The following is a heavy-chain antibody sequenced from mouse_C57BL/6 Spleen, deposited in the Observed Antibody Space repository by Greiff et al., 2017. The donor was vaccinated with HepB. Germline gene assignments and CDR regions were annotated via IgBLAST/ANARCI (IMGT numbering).Heavy chain of an antibody. Sequence: EVKLVESGGGLVQPGGSMKLSCVASGFTFSNYWMNWVRQSPEKGLEWVAQIRLKSDNYATHYAVSVKGRFTIARDDSKSRVYLQMNNLRADDTGIYYCAGGGVLTGIDYWGQGTTLTVSS. CDR1: GFTFSNYW. D-gene: IGHD4-1*01. J-gene: IGHJ2*01. CDR3: AGGGVLTGIDY. CDR2: IRLKSDNYAT. V-gene: IGHV6-3*01.